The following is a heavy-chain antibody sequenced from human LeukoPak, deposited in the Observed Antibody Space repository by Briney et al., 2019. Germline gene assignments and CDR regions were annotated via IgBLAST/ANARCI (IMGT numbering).Heavy chain of an antibody. V-gene: IGHV3-23*01. Sequence: GGSLRLSWSPSAFTVSIYAISWVRQAPGKWRECVSTLSGSGGRTDYGDSVKGRFTIYRANSKNTLYLQMSSMRAEDTAVYYCAKGLPRDRDGAANFDYWGQGTLVTVSS. CDR3: AKGLPRDRDGAANFDY. CDR1: AFTVSIYA. J-gene: IGHJ4*02. D-gene: IGHD3-22*01. CDR2: LSGSGGRT.